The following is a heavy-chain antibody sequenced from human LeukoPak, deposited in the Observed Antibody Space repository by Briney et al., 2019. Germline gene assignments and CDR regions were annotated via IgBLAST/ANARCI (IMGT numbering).Heavy chain of an antibody. CDR1: GFTFSSYA. Sequence: GGSLRLSCAASGFTFSSYAMHWVRQAPGKGLEWVAVISYDGSNKYYADSVKGRFTISRDNSKNTLDLQMTGLRAEDTAVYYCARERGRGRDSPWFDYWGQRTLVTVSS. D-gene: IGHD1-26*01. CDR3: ARERGRGRDSPWFDY. J-gene: IGHJ4*02. CDR2: ISYDGSNK. V-gene: IGHV3-30*14.